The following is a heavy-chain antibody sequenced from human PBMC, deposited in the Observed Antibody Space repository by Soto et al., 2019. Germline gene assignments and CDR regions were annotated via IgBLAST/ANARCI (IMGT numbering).Heavy chain of an antibody. J-gene: IGHJ3*01. CDR2: VHSDGTTT. CDR1: GFTFDYYW. V-gene: IGHV3-74*01. D-gene: IGHD3-10*01. CDR3: ARGDRGGFDL. Sequence: GGSLRLSCAASGFTFDYYWMHWVLQAPWKGLVWVSRVHSDGTTTTYAGSVKGRFTISRDNARNTVSLQMSSLRAEDTAIYYCARGDRGGFDLWGHGTVVTVSS.